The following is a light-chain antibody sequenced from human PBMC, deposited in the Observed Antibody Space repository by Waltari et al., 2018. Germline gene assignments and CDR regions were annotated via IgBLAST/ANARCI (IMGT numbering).Light chain of an antibody. CDR2: YDH. CDR1: NIERKS. J-gene: IGLJ1*01. V-gene: IGLV3-21*01. Sequence: SYVLTQPPSVSVAPGETARSTCGGNNIERKSVPRDRQRPGQAPVVVISYDHDRAARIPERFSGSNSGNTATLTISRVEAGDEADYYGQMWDANTDPGVFGTGTEVTVL. CDR3: QMWDANTDPGV.